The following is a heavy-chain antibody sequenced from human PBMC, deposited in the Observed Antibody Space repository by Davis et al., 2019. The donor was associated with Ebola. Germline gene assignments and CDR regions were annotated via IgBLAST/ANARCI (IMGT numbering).Heavy chain of an antibody. D-gene: IGHD6-6*01. CDR3: AKDSSSSSSYYYGMDV. V-gene: IGHV3-9*01. Sequence: PGGSLRLSCAASGFTFDDYAMHWVRQAPGKGLEWVSGISWNSGSIGYADSVKGRFTISRDNAKNSLYLQMNSLRAEDTALYYCAKDSSSSSSYYYGMDVWGKGTTVTVSS. CDR1: GFTFDDYA. CDR2: ISWNSGSI. J-gene: IGHJ6*04.